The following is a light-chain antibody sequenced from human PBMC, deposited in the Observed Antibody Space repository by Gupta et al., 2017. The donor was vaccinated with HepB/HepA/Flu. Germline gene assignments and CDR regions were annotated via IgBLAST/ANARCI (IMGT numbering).Light chain of an antibody. V-gene: IGLV3-1*01. CDR1: KLGDKY. CDR2: QDS. CDR3: QAWDSSTAV. Sequence: SYELTQPPSVSVSPGQTASITCSGDKLGDKYACWYQQKPGQSPVRVIYQDSKRPSGIPERFSGSNSGNTATLTISGTQAMDEADYCCQAWDSSTAVFGGGTKLTVL. J-gene: IGLJ2*01.